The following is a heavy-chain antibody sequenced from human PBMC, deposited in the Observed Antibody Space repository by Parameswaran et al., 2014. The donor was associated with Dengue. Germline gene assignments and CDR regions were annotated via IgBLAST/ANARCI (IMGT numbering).Heavy chain of an antibody. J-gene: IGHJ4*02. CDR3: ASGDEGFRYYGSGSTFDY. D-gene: IGHD3-10*01. V-gene: IGHV4-39*01. CDR2: IYYSGST. Sequence: VRQMPGKGLEWIGSIYYSGSTYYNPSLKSRVTISVDTSKNQFSLKLSSVTAADTAVYYCASGDEGFRYYGSGSTFDYWGQGTLVTVSS.